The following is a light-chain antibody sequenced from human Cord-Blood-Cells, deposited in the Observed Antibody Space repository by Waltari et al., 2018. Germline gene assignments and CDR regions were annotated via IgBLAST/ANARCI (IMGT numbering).Light chain of an antibody. CDR2: GAS. J-gene: IGKJ3*01. CDR1: QSVRRCY. Sequence: ETVLTQSPGTLYSSPGERATLSCRASQSVRRCYLACYQQKPGQAPRLLIYGASSRTTGIPDRFSGSGSGTNFTLTISRLEPEDFAVYYCQQYGSSPFTFGPGTKVDIK. CDR3: QQYGSSPFT. V-gene: IGKV3-20*01.